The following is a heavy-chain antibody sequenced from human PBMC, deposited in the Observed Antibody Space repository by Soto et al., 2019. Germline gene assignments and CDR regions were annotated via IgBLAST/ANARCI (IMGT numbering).Heavy chain of an antibody. Sequence: EVQLLESGGGLVQPGGSLRLSCAASGFTFSSYAMSWVRQAPGKGLEWVSAISGSGGSTYYADSVKGRFTISRDNSKNTLYLQMNSLRADDTAVYYCAKVLLWFGEPSPLGYWGQGTLVTVSS. CDR2: ISGSGGST. CDR3: AKVLLWFGEPSPLGY. V-gene: IGHV3-23*01. J-gene: IGHJ4*02. CDR1: GFTFSSYA. D-gene: IGHD3-10*01.